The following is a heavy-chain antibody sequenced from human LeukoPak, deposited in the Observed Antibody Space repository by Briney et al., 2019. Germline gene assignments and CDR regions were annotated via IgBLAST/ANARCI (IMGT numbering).Heavy chain of an antibody. V-gene: IGHV4-39*01. D-gene: IGHD6-6*01. CDR3: ARLSGGSSRLYIDH. Sequence: SETLSLTCSVSGGSVGTTHFYWGWIRRPPGKGLEWIGHIYSRGSTYYNPSLKSRVTMSVDTSKNQFSLSLTSVTAADTAVFYCARLSGGSSRLYIDHWGQGKLITVSS. J-gene: IGHJ4*02. CDR2: IYSRGST. CDR1: GGSVGTTHFY.